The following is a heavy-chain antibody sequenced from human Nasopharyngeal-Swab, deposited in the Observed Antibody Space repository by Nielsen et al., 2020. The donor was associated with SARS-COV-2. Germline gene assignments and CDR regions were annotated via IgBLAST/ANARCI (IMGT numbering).Heavy chain of an antibody. CDR3: ARDWTRYSSLPQTWFDP. CDR2: IWYDGSNK. D-gene: IGHD6-13*01. J-gene: IGHJ5*02. V-gene: IGHV3-33*01. Sequence: WIRQPPGKGLEWVAVIWYDGSNKYYADSVKGRFTISRDNSKNTLYLQMNSLRAEDTAVYYCARDWTRYSSLPQTWFDPWGQGTLVTVSS.